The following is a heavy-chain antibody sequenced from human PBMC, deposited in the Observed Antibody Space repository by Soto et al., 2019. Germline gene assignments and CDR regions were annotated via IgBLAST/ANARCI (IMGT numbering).Heavy chain of an antibody. Sequence: GGSLRLSCAASGFTFSSYAMSWVHQAPGKGLEWVSAISGSGGSTYYADSVKGRFTISRDNSKNTLYLQMNSLRAEDTVVYYCAKDGGIAARLKYFQHWGQGTLVTVSS. J-gene: IGHJ1*01. CDR3: AKDGGIAARLKYFQH. D-gene: IGHD6-6*01. CDR1: GFTFSSYA. CDR2: ISGSGGST. V-gene: IGHV3-23*01.